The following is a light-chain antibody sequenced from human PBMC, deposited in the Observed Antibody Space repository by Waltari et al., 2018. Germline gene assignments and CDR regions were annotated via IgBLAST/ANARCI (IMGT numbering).Light chain of an antibody. CDR1: QFVSSSY. CDR2: GAS. CDR3: QQYGSSPLFT. J-gene: IGKJ3*01. Sequence: EIVLTQSPGTLSLSPGERATLSCRASQFVSSSYLAWYQQKPGQAPRLLIYGASSRATGIPDRFSGSRSGTDFTLTISRLEPEDFAVYYCQQYGSSPLFTFGPGTKVDIK. V-gene: IGKV3-20*01.